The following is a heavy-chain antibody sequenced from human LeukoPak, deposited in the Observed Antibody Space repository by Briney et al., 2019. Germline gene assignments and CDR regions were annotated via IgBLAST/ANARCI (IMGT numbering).Heavy chain of an antibody. CDR3: AREASWGPDY. CDR1: GFPFSNYG. J-gene: IGHJ4*02. CDR2: ISSRSDTI. Sequence: SGGSLRLSCAASGFPFSNYGINWVRQLPGKGLEWVSYISSRSDTIYYGDSVKGRFTISRDNVKNSLYLHMNSLRPDDTAVYFCAREASWGPDYWGQGTLVTVSS. D-gene: IGHD3-16*01. V-gene: IGHV3-48*04.